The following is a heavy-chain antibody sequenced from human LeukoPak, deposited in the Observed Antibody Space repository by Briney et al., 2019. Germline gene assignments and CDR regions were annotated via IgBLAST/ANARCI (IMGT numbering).Heavy chain of an antibody. Sequence: RPGGSLVLSCAASGFTFDDYGMSGGRRAPGKGREGGSGINWNGGSTCYADSVKGRFTISRDNAKNSLYLQMNSLRAEDTAVYYCASLPTYCGGDCTDYWGQGTLVTVSS. V-gene: IGHV3-20*04. CDR1: GFTFDDYG. J-gene: IGHJ4*02. CDR2: INWNGGST. D-gene: IGHD2-21*01. CDR3: ASLPTYCGGDCTDY.